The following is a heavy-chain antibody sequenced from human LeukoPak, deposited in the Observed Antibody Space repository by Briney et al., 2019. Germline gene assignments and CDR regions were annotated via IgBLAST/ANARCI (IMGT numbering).Heavy chain of an antibody. CDR2: ISSGNSAI. CDR3: GTGDPRFDY. CDR1: GFSFSTYS. Sequence: PGGSLRLSCAASGFSFSTYSMNWVRQAPGKGLQWVSYISSGNSAIYYTDSVKGRFTITRDDAKNSVYLQMNSLRTEDTAVYYCGTGDPRFDYWGQGILVTVSS. J-gene: IGHJ4*02. D-gene: IGHD7-27*01. V-gene: IGHV3-48*01.